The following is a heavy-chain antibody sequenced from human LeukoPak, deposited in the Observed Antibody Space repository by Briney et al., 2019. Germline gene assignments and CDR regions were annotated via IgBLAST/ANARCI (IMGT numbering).Heavy chain of an antibody. Sequence: HPGGSLRLSCAASGFTFSSYGMSWVRQAPGKGLEWVSAISGSGGSTYYADSVKGRFTISRDNSKNTLYLQMNSLRAEDTAVYYCARDGHDSSGYRPAEYFQHWGQGTLVTVSS. CDR3: ARDGHDSSGYRPAEYFQH. CDR2: ISGSGGST. CDR1: GFTFSSYG. V-gene: IGHV3-23*01. J-gene: IGHJ1*01. D-gene: IGHD3-22*01.